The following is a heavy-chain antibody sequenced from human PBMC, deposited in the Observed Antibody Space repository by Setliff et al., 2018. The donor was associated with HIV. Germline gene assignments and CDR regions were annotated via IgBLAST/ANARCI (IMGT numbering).Heavy chain of an antibody. J-gene: IGHJ6*03. V-gene: IGHV4-30-4*08. Sequence: SETLSLTCSVSGGSINNDDSYWTWVRQHAGKGLEWIGYIHYSGSTYFNPSLKSRLTISVDTSKNQFSLKLSSVTAADTAVYYCARTKDCSSSSCPGTHHYYYMDVWGKGTTVTVSS. D-gene: IGHD2-2*01. CDR2: IHYSGST. CDR1: GGSINNDDSY. CDR3: ARTKDCSSSSCPGTHHYYYMDV.